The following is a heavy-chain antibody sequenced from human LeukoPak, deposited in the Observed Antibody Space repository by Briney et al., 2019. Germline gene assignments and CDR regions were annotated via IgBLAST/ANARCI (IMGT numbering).Heavy chain of an antibody. CDR2: INPSGGST. CDR3: AGVDPGYYYDSSGSYYFDY. V-gene: IGHV1-46*01. Sequence: ASVKVSCKASGYTFTSYYMHWVRQAPGQGLEWMGIINPSGGSTSYAQKFQGRVTMTRDTSTSTVYMELSSLRSEDTAVYYCAGVDPGYYYDSSGSYYFDYWGQGTLVTVSS. D-gene: IGHD3-22*01. CDR1: GYTFTSYY. J-gene: IGHJ4*02.